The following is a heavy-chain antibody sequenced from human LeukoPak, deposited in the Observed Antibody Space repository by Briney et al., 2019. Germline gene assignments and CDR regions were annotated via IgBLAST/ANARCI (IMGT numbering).Heavy chain of an antibody. CDR1: GGSISSSSYY. V-gene: IGHV4-39*01. J-gene: IGHJ6*02. CDR2: IYYSGST. D-gene: IGHD3-3*01. Sequence: SETLSLTCTVSGGSISSSSYYWGWIRQPPGKGLEWIGSIYYSGSTYYNPSLKSRVTISVDTSKNQFSLKLSSVTAADTAVYYCARHWYDFWKRDYGMDVWGQGTTDTVSS. CDR3: ARHWYDFWKRDYGMDV.